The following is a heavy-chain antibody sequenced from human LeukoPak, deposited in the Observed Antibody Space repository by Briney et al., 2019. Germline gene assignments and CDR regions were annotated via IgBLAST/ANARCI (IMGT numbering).Heavy chain of an antibody. Sequence: GGSLRLSCVASGFTFGSYYTSWVRQAPGKGLEWVGFIRSKAYGGTTEYAASVKGRFTISRDDSKSIAYLQMNSLKTEDTAVYYCTRGYSSGYYSWFDPWGQGTLVTVSS. CDR1: GFTFGSYY. V-gene: IGHV3-49*04. CDR2: IRSKAYGGTT. CDR3: TRGYSSGYYSWFDP. D-gene: IGHD3-22*01. J-gene: IGHJ5*02.